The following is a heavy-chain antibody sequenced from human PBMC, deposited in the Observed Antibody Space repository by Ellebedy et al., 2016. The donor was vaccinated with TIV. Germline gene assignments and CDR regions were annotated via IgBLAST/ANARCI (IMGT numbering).Heavy chain of an antibody. CDR1: GGSISSGGYS. CDR3: ARATAYDYVWGSYLQQGRLRQYYFDY. CDR2: IYHSGST. J-gene: IGHJ4*02. V-gene: IGHV4-30-2*01. Sequence: SETLSLXXAVSGGSISSGGYSWSWIRQPPGKGLEWIGYIYHSGSTYYNPSLKSRVTISVDRSKNQFSLKLSSVTAADTAVYYCARATAYDYVWGSYLQQGRLRQYYFDYWGQGTLVTVSS. D-gene: IGHD3-16*02.